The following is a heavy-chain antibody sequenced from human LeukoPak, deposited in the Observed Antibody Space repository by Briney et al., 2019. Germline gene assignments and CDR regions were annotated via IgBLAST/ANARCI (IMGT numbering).Heavy chain of an antibody. V-gene: IGHV3-23*01. Sequence: GGSLRLSCAASGLTFSSYVMSWVRQAPGKGLEWVSSISGSGGSTYYADSVKGRFTISRDNSKNTLYLQMNSLRAEDTAVYFCANPPCGDPTGGIFDYWGQGTLVTVSS. CDR1: GLTFSSYV. CDR3: ANPPCGDPTGGIFDY. J-gene: IGHJ4*02. CDR2: ISGSGGST. D-gene: IGHD4-17*01.